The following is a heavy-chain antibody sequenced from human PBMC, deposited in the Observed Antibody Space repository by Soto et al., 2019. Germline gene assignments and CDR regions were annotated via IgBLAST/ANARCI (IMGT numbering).Heavy chain of an antibody. D-gene: IGHD3-16*01. CDR1: GYTFTSYA. Sequence: ASVKVSCKASGYTFTSYAMHWVRQAPGQRLEWMGWINAGNGNTKYSQKFQGRVTITRDTSASTAYMELSSLRSEDTAVYYCARAHDYIWGSGSDAFDIWGQGTTVTVSS. CDR2: INAGNGNT. V-gene: IGHV1-3*01. J-gene: IGHJ3*02. CDR3: ARAHDYIWGSGSDAFDI.